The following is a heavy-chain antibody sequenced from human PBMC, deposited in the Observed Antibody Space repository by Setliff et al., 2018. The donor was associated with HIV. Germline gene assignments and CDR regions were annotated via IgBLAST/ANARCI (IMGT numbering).Heavy chain of an antibody. CDR1: GGSISSSAYY. Sequence: PSEILSLTCSVSGGSISSSAYYWGWIRQPPGKGLEWIGNIYYSGTTYYNPSLKSRVSMSVDRSKNQFSLKLRSVTAADTAVYYCASTYCGGDCYSRYFQHWGQGTLVTVSS. V-gene: IGHV4-39*07. D-gene: IGHD2-21*02. J-gene: IGHJ1*01. CDR2: IYYSGTT. CDR3: ASTYCGGDCYSRYFQH.